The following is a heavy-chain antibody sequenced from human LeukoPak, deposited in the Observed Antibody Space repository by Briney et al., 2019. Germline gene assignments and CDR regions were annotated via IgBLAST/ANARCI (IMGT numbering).Heavy chain of an antibody. V-gene: IGHV3-23*01. D-gene: IGHD4-17*01. Sequence: PGGSLRLSCAASGFTFSSYAMSWVRQAPGKGLEWVSAISGSGGSTYYADSVKGRFTISRDNSKNTLYLQMNSLRAEDTAVYYCAKVSGQGYGVSYFDYWGQGTLVTVSS. CDR1: GFTFSSYA. CDR2: ISGSGGST. J-gene: IGHJ4*02. CDR3: AKVSGQGYGVSYFDY.